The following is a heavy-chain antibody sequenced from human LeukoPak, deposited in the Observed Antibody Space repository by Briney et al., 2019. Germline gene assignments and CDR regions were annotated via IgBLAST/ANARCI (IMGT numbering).Heavy chain of an antibody. J-gene: IGHJ4*02. CDR1: GFTFSSYG. D-gene: IGHD2-15*01. V-gene: IGHV3-30*02. Sequence: GGSLRLSCAASGFTFSSYGMYWVRQAPGKGLEWVAFIRYEGSNEYYADSVKGRFTISRDNSKNTLFLQMNSPRGEDTAVYYCAKVYGVAGIDYWGQGTLVTVSS. CDR3: AKVYGVAGIDY. CDR2: IRYEGSNE.